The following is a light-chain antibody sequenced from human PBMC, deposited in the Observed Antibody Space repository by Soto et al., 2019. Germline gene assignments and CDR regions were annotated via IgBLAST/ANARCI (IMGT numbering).Light chain of an antibody. Sequence: PGERVPLSCRASQSVSSNFLAWYQQKPGQAPRLLIYGASNRAAGIPDRFSGSGSGTDFTLTISRLEPEDFAVYYCHQYSSSRRTFGQGTKVDIK. CDR3: HQYSSSRRT. J-gene: IGKJ1*01. V-gene: IGKV3-20*01. CDR2: GAS. CDR1: QSVSSNF.